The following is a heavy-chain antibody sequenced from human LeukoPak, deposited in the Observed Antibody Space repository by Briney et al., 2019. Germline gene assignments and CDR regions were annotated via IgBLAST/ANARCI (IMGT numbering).Heavy chain of an antibody. CDR2: IHTSGST. J-gene: IGHJ6*03. CDR1: GASISSTSYC. Sequence: SETLSLTCTVSGASISSTSYCWGWIRQPARKGLEGIGRIHTSGSTNYNPSLKSRVTISVDTSKKHCSLRLSSGTAADTAVYYCARAETLYGDYYYYSYMHVWGKGTTVT. CDR3: ARAETLYGDYYYYSYMHV. D-gene: IGHD4-17*01. V-gene: IGHV4-61*02.